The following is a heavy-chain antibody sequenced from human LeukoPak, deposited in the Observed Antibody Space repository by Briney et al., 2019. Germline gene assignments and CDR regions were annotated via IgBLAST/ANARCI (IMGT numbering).Heavy chain of an antibody. J-gene: IGHJ4*02. CDR1: GGTFSSYA. Sequence: GASVKVPCKASGGTFSSYAINWVRQATGQGLEWMGWMNPNSGNTGYAQKFQGRVTMTRNTSISTAYMELSSLRSEDTAVYYCARGGSSGWYPSSAALDYWGQGTLVTVSS. V-gene: IGHV1-8*02. CDR2: MNPNSGNT. D-gene: IGHD6-19*01. CDR3: ARGGSSGWYPSSAALDY.